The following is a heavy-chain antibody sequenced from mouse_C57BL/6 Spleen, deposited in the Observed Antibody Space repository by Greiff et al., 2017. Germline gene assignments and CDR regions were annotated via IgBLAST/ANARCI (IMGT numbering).Heavy chain of an antibody. CDR1: GFNIKDDY. CDR2: IDPENGDT. J-gene: IGHJ4*01. CDR3: TPYGSYDAMDY. Sequence: EVQLQQSGAELVRPGASVKLSCTASGFNIKDDYMHWVKQRPEQGLEWIGWIDPENGDTEYASKFQGKATITADTSSNTAYLLLSSLTSEDTAVYYYTPYGSYDAMDYWGQGTSVTVSS. D-gene: IGHD2-2*01. V-gene: IGHV14-4*01.